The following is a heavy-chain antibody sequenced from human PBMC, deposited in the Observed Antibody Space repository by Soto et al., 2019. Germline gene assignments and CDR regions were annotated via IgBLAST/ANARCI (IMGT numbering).Heavy chain of an antibody. V-gene: IGHV3-74*01. D-gene: IGHD1-1*01. CDR1: GFTFTAYD. CDR2: INTDGSIT. Sequence: GGSLRLSCATSGFTFTAYDLTWVRQAPGKGVVWVSRINTDGSITSYADSVKGRFTISRDNAKNTLFLQVNSLGDEDTAVYYCASAESWNKPQDYWGQGILVTVSS. J-gene: IGHJ4*02. CDR3: ASAESWNKPQDY.